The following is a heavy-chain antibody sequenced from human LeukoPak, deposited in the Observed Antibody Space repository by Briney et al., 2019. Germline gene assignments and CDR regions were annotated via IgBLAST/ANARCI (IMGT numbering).Heavy chain of an antibody. D-gene: IGHD1-26*01. V-gene: IGHV3-9*01. CDR2: ISWNSGSI. J-gene: IGHJ4*02. CDR3: AKSSFVGAAIDY. CDR1: GFTFDDYA. Sequence: SGGSLRLSCAASGFTFDDYAMHWVRQAPGKGLEWVSGISWNSGSIGYADSVKGRFTITRDNAKNSLYLQMNSLRAEDTALYYCAKSSFVGAAIDYWGQGTLVTVSS.